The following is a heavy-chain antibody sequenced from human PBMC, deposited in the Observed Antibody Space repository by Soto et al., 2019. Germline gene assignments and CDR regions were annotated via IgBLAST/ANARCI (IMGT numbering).Heavy chain of an antibody. Sequence: QVQLQESGPGLVKPSQTLSLTCTVSGGSISSGGYYWSWIRQHPGKGLEWIGYIYYSGSTYYNPSLKSRVNISTTTAKNPVSPEVDLLTAPGTAQEFCSGLISGETPNFDYLGQGTLVTVSS. CDR3: SGLISGETPNFDY. D-gene: IGHD2-8*01. CDR2: IYYSGST. V-gene: IGHV4-31*08. CDR1: GGSISSGGYY. J-gene: IGHJ4*02.